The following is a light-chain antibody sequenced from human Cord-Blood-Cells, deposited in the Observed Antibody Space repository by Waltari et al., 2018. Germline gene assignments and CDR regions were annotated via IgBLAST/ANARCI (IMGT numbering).Light chain of an antibody. Sequence: EIVMTQSPATLSVSPGERATLSCRASQSVSSNLAWYQQKPGQDPRLLIYGASLRATGIPARFSGSGSGTEFTLTISSLQSEDFAVYYCQQYNNWPPLTFGGGTKVEIK. CDR2: GAS. V-gene: IGKV3D-15*01. CDR3: QQYNNWPPLT. J-gene: IGKJ4*01. CDR1: QSVSSN.